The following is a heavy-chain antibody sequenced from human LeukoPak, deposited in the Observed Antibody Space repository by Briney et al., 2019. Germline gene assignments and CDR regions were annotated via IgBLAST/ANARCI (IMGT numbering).Heavy chain of an antibody. V-gene: IGHV3-30*04. CDR3: AREGHYDILTGYSPLEYYFYYMDV. CDR2: ISSDGSKK. D-gene: IGHD3-9*01. J-gene: IGHJ6*03. Sequence: GGSLRLSCAASGFTFSNYGVHWVRQTPGKGLEWVAAISSDGSKKHYADSVKGRFTIPRDNSKSTLYLQMNSLRAEDTALYYCAREGHYDILTGYSPLEYYFYYMDVWGKGTTVTVSS. CDR1: GFTFSNYG.